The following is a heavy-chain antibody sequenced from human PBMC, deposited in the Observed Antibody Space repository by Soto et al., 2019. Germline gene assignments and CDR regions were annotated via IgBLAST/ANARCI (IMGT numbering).Heavy chain of an antibody. Sequence: NPGGSLRLSCAASGFIFNNAWINWVRQAPGKGLEWVGRIKSKTAGGTTDYAAPVKGRFTVYRDSSRKILFLQMNSLRVEDTAMYFCAMGQEGAGWTNWGHGTLVTVSS. CDR2: IKSKTAGGTT. CDR1: GFIFNNAW. J-gene: IGHJ4*01. D-gene: IGHD6-19*01. CDR3: AMGQEGAGWTN. V-gene: IGHV3-15*07.